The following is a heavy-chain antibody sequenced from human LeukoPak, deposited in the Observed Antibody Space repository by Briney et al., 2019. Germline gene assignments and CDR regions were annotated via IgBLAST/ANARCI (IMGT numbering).Heavy chain of an antibody. CDR2: INPNSGGT. D-gene: IGHD3-10*01. Sequence: ASVKVSCKASGYTFTGYYMHWVRQAPGQGLEWMGWINPNSGGTNYAQKFQGRVTMTRDTSISTAYMELSRLRSDDTAVYYCARDPGEEHYYYYGMDVWGQGTTVTASS. J-gene: IGHJ6*02. CDR1: GYTFTGYY. CDR3: ARDPGEEHYYYYGMDV. V-gene: IGHV1-2*02.